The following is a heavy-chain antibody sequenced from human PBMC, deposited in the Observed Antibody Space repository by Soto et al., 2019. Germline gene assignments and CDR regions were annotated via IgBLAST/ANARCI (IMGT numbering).Heavy chain of an antibody. Sequence: TSETLSLTCSVSGGSISNYYWSWIRQPPGKGLQWIGYIYYTGSTNYNPSLESRVTISVDTSKNQFSLKLDSVTAADTAVYYCAKDPFGDYARYYYYGMDVWGQGTTVTVSS. CDR3: AKDPFGDYARYYYYGMDV. D-gene: IGHD4-17*01. CDR2: IYYTGST. J-gene: IGHJ6*02. CDR1: GGSISNYY. V-gene: IGHV4-59*01.